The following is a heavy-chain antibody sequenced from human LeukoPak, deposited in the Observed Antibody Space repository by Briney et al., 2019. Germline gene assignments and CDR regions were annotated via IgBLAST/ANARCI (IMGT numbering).Heavy chain of an antibody. J-gene: IGHJ4*02. V-gene: IGHV5-51*01. D-gene: IGHD2-21*01. CDR3: ARRHLSGGDPYYFDY. Sequence: GEPLKISCKASGYSFTTYWIGWVRQMPGKGLEWMGIIYPADSTAHYSPSFQGQVTISVDKSINTAYLQLSSLKASDSAMYYCARRHLSGGDPYYFDYWGQGTLVTVSS. CDR1: GYSFTTYW. CDR2: IYPADSTA.